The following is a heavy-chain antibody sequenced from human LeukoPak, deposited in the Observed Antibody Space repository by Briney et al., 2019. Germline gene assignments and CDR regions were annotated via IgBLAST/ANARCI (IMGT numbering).Heavy chain of an antibody. J-gene: IGHJ4*02. CDR1: GGSISSYY. CDR3: ARVGVPGYCSGGSCYGYDY. V-gene: IGHV4-59*01. CDR2: IYYSGST. D-gene: IGHD2-15*01. Sequence: SETLSLTCTVSGGSISSYYWSWIRQPPGKGLEWIGYIYYSGSTNYNPSLKSRVTTSVDTSKNQFSLKLSSVTAADTAVYYCARVGVPGYCSGGSCYGYDYWGQGTLVTVSS.